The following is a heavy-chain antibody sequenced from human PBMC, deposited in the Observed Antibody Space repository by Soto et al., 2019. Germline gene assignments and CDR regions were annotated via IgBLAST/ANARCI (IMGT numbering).Heavy chain of an antibody. CDR3: ARDSTGTITF. CDR2: IYSSGSQ. J-gene: IGHJ4*02. Sequence: SLRLSCAASGFTLSSNNMNWVRQAPGKGLEWVSGIYSSGSQFYADSVNGRFTISRDNSKNTLYLQMNNLKAEDTAVYYCARDSTGTITFWGQGTLVTVS. D-gene: IGHD1-1*01. V-gene: IGHV3-53*01. CDR1: GFTLSSNN.